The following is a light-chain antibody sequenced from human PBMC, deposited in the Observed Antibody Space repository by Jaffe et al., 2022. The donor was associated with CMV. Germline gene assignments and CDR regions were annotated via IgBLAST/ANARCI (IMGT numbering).Light chain of an antibody. J-gene: IGKJ1*01. CDR1: QTISIW. CDR2: KAS. Sequence: DIQMTQSPSTLYASVGDRVTITCRASQTISIWLAWYQQKPGKAPKLLIYKASSLERGVPSRFSGSGSGTEFTLTITSLQPDDFATYYCQQYNNYWTFGQGTKVEI. V-gene: IGKV1-5*03. CDR3: QQYNNYWT.